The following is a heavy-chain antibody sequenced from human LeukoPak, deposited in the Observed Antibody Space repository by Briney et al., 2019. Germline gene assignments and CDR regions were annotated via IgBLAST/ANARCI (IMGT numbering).Heavy chain of an antibody. CDR2: ISWNSGSI. V-gene: IGHV3-9*01. J-gene: IGHJ4*02. D-gene: IGHD3-22*01. CDR1: GFTFDDYA. CDR3: AKGQNYYDSSGYYYRFDY. Sequence: GGSLRLSCAASGFTFDDYAMHWVRQAPGKGLEWVSGISWNSGSIGYADSVKGRFTISRDNAKNSLYLQMNSLRAEDTAVYYCAKGQNYYDSSGYYYRFDYWGQGTLVTVSS.